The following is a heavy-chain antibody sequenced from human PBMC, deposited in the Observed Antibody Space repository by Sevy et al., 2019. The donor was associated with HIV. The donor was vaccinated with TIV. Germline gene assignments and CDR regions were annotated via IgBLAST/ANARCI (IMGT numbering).Heavy chain of an antibody. CDR3: ARVEMATIKLFPTSFDI. Sequence: GGSLRLSCAASGFTFSSYAMHWVRQAPGKGLEWVAVISYDGSNKYYADSVKGRFTISRDNSKNTLYLQMNSLRAEDTAVYYCARVEMATIKLFPTSFDIWGQGTMVTVSS. J-gene: IGHJ3*02. D-gene: IGHD5-12*01. V-gene: IGHV3-30-3*01. CDR1: GFTFSSYA. CDR2: ISYDGSNK.